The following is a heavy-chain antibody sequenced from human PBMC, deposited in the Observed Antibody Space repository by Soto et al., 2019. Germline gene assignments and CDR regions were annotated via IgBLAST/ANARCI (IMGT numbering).Heavy chain of an antibody. Sequence: GGSLRLSCAASGFTFSSYGMHWVRQAPGKGLEWVAVIWYDGSNKYYADSVKGRFTISRDNSKNTLYLQMNSLRAEDTAVYYCARLPLEMATTRSDPLGIDYWGQGTLVTVSS. D-gene: IGHD3-3*01. CDR3: ARLPLEMATTRSDPLGIDY. CDR1: GFTFSSYG. V-gene: IGHV3-33*01. CDR2: IWYDGSNK. J-gene: IGHJ4*02.